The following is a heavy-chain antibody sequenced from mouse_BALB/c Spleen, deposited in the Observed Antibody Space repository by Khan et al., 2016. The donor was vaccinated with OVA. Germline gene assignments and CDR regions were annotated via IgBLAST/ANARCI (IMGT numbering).Heavy chain of an antibody. D-gene: IGHD1-2*01. J-gene: IGHJ2*01. Sequence: EVQLVESGPGLVKPSQSLSLTCTVTGYSITSGYGWNWIRQFPGNKLEWMGYISYSGSTNYTPSLKSRISITRDTSKNQFFLQLKSVTTEDTATYYCARTARIKYWGQGTTLTVSS. CDR3: ARTARIKY. V-gene: IGHV3-2*02. CDR1: GYSITSGYG. CDR2: ISYSGST.